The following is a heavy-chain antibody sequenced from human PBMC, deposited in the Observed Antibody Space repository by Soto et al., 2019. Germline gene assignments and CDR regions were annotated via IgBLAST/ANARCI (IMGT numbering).Heavy chain of an antibody. CDR3: AREKTGDLTFFDS. J-gene: IGHJ4*02. CDR2: IYYTGNT. D-gene: IGHD3-16*01. V-gene: IGHV4-61*01. CDR1: GGSVSSGSYF. Sequence: SETLSLTCTVSGGSVSSGSYFGSWIRQPPGKGPEWLGYIYYTGNTNYNPSLKSRLTISVDSSKNQFSLKLSSVTAADTAVYYCAREKTGDLTFFDSWGQGTLVTVSS.